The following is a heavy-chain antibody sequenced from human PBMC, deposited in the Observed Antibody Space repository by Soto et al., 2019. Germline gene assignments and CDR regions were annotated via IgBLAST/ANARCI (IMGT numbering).Heavy chain of an antibody. CDR3: ARQADPRYYYYYYMDV. CDR2: IYYSGST. CDR1: GGSISSSSYY. J-gene: IGHJ6*03. V-gene: IGHV4-39*01. Sequence: QLQLQESGPGLVKPSETLSLTCTVSGGSISSSSYYWGWIRQPPGKGLEWIGSIYYSGSTYYNPSLKSRVTISVDTSTNQFSLKLSSVAAADTAVYYCARQADPRYYYYYYMDVWGKGTTVTVSS.